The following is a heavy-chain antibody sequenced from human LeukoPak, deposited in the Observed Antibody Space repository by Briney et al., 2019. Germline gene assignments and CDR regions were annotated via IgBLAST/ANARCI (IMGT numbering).Heavy chain of an antibody. CDR3: ATSASRHCSSTSCYYYYGMDV. CDR2: ISYDGSNK. J-gene: IGHJ6*02. CDR1: EFNFSSYG. Sequence: PGRSLRLSCAASEFNFSSYGMHWVRQAPGKGLEWVAVISYDGSNKYYADSVKGRFTISRDNSRNTLYLQMNSLRAEDTAVYYCATSASRHCSSTSCYYYYGMDVWGQGTTVTVSS. V-gene: IGHV3-30*03. D-gene: IGHD2-2*01.